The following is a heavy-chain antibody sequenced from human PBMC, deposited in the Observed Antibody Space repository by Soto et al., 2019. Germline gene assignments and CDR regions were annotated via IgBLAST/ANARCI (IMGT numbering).Heavy chain of an antibody. Sequence: GGSMRLSCAASEFPFSSYAMSWVRQAPGKGLAWVSAISGSGGSTYYADSVKGRFTISRDNSKNTLYLQMNSLRAEDTAVYYCAKDGYCSGGSCARFFDYWGQGTLVTVSS. CDR3: AKDGYCSGGSCARFFDY. D-gene: IGHD2-15*01. J-gene: IGHJ4*02. V-gene: IGHV3-23*01. CDR2: ISGSGGST. CDR1: EFPFSSYA.